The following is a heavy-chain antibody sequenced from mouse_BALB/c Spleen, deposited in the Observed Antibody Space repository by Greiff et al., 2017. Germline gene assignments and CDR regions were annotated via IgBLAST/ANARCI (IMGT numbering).Heavy chain of an antibody. V-gene: IGHV1-14*01. CDR3: ARESTMITTRDYYAMDY. Sequence: EVQLQESGPELVKPGASVKMSCKASGYTFTSYVMHWVKQKPGQGLEWIGYINPYNDGTKYNEKFKGKATLTSDKSSSTAYMELSSLTSEDSAVYYCARESTMITTRDYYAMDYWGQGTSVTVSS. CDR1: GYTFTSYV. D-gene: IGHD2-4*01. CDR2: INPYNDGT. J-gene: IGHJ4*01.